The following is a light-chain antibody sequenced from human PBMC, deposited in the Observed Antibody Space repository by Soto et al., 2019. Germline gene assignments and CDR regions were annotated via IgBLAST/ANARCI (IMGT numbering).Light chain of an antibody. V-gene: IGKV3-20*01. CDR1: QSVSSNY. Sequence: IVLTQSPGTLSLSPGERATLSCRASQSVSSNYLAWYQQKPGQAPRLLMYGASSRATGIPDRFSGSGSGTDFTLTISRLEPEDFAVYYCQQYGTSPGITFGQGTRLEIK. CDR2: GAS. CDR3: QQYGTSPGIT. J-gene: IGKJ5*01.